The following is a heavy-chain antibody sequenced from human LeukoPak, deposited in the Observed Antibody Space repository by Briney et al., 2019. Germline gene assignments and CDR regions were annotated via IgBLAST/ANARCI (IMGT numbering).Heavy chain of an antibody. V-gene: IGHV3-23*01. J-gene: IGHJ3*02. D-gene: IGHD3-16*02. Sequence: GGSLRLSCATSGFSFSSYAMSWVRQAPGKGLEWVSAMSSSDDGRYYAASVRGRFTISRDTSRSTLYLQMNSLRAEDTAIYYCAKDFALVGELSFRLDAFHIWGQGTMVTVSS. CDR3: AKDFALVGELSFRLDAFHI. CDR2: MSSSDDGR. CDR1: GFSFSSYA.